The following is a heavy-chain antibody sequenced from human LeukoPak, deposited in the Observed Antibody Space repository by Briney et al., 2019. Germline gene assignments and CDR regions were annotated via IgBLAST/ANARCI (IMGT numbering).Heavy chain of an antibody. CDR1: GGSLSGYY. D-gene: IGHD2-15*01. J-gene: IGHJ5*02. V-gene: IGHV4-34*01. CDR2: IDQSGST. Sequence: SESVSLTCAVYGGSLSGYYWSWIRQPPGKGLEWIGEIDQSGSTNYNPSLKSRVTMSIDTSKNQFSLKLSSVTAADTAVYYCARGLVAHVGLWNHLGQGTLVTVSS. CDR3: ARGLVAHVGLWNH.